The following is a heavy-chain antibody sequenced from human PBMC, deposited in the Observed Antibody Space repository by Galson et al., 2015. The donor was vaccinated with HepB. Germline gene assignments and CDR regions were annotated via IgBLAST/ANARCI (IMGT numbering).Heavy chain of an antibody. D-gene: IGHD3-10*01. CDR1: GFTFSDYY. V-gene: IGHV3-11*01. CDR2: ITWSGDTT. CDR3: ARDKSGSIDY. Sequence: SLRLSCAASGFTFSDYYMSWVRQAPGKGLEWISIITWSGDTTYHTASVKGRFTISRDNAKNSLSLQMNSLRVEDTAVYYCARDKSGSIDYWGQGSLVTVSS. J-gene: IGHJ4*02.